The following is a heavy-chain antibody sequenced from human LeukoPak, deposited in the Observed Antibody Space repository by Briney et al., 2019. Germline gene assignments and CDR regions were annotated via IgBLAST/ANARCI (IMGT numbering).Heavy chain of an antibody. CDR1: GFTFSSYD. CDR2: ITTYSSYI. J-gene: IGHJ4*02. CDR3: ARDRSNADYAFDY. Sequence: GGSLRLPCTASGFTFSSYDMSWVRQAPGKGLEWVSSITTYSSYIHYADSVKGRFTISRDNAKNSLYLQMNSLRAEDTAVYYCARDRSNADYAFDYWGQGALVTVSS. D-gene: IGHD4-17*01. V-gene: IGHV3-21*01.